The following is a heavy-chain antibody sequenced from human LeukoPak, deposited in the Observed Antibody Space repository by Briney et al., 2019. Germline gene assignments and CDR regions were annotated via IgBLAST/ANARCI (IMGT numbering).Heavy chain of an antibody. D-gene: IGHD1-20*01. CDR2: FDPEDGET. CDR1: GYTLTELS. Sequence: ASVKVSCKVSGYTLTELSMHWVRQAPGKGLEWMGGFDPEDGETIYAQKFQGRVTMTEDTSIDTAYMELSSLRSEDTAVYYCATFGITGTASDYWGQGTLVTVSS. V-gene: IGHV1-24*01. J-gene: IGHJ4*02. CDR3: ATFGITGTASDY.